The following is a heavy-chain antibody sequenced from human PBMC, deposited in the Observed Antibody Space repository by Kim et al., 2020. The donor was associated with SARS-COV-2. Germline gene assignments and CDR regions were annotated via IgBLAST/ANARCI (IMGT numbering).Heavy chain of an antibody. CDR2: IYYSGST. V-gene: IGHV4-61*01. D-gene: IGHD3-22*01. CDR1: GGSVSSGSYY. J-gene: IGHJ4*02. Sequence: SETLSLTCTVSGGSVSSGSYYWSWIRQPPGKGLEWIGYIYYSGSTNYNPSLKSRVTISVDTSKNQFSLKLSSVTAADTAVYYCARGLLPSNFDYWGQGTLVTVSS. CDR3: ARGLLPSNFDY.